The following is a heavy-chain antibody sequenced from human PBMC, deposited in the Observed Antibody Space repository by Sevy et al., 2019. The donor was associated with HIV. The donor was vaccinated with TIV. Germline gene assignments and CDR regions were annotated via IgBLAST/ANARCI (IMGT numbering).Heavy chain of an antibody. V-gene: IGHV1-24*01. Sequence: ASVKVSCKVSGYTLTELSMHWVRQAPGKGLEWMGGFDPEDGETIYAQKFQGRVTMTEDTSTDTAYMELRSLRSEDTAVYYCATAGQYMEWLVFGNYWGQGTLVTVSS. CDR3: ATAGQYMEWLVFGNY. CDR1: GYTLTELS. CDR2: FDPEDGET. J-gene: IGHJ4*02. D-gene: IGHD6-19*01.